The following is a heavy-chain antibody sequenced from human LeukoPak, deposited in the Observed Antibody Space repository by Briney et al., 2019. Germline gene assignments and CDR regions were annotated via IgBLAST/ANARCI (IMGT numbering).Heavy chain of an antibody. CDR2: IRSKAYGETA. CDR1: GFTFSDYY. Sequence: GGSLRLSCAASGFTFSDYYMSWIRQAPGKGLEWVGFIRSKAYGETADYAASVKGRFTISRDDSKAIAYLQMNSLKTEDTAVYHCTRDRGAYNLYDYWGQGTLVTVSS. D-gene: IGHD1-1*01. J-gene: IGHJ4*02. V-gene: IGHV3-49*03. CDR3: TRDRGAYNLYDY.